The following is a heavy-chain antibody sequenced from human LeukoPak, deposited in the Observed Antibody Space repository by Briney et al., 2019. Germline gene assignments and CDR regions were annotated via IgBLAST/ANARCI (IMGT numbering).Heavy chain of an antibody. CDR3: ARHVSTSSCGADCYSGGLDV. Sequence: SETLSLTCTVSGGSISRSDYFWAWIRQPPGKGLEWIGSIYYSGSTYYYPSLKSRDTISVDTSKNQFSLKLSSVTAADTAVYYCARHVSTSSCGADCYSGGLDVWGQGTTVTVSS. CDR2: IYYSGST. V-gene: IGHV4-39*01. D-gene: IGHD2-21*02. CDR1: GGSISRSDYF. J-gene: IGHJ6*02.